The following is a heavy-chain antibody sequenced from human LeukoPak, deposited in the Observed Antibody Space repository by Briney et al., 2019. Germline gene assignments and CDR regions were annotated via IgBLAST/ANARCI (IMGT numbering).Heavy chain of an antibody. CDR2: ISSSSSTI. D-gene: IGHD3-3*01. CDR3: AREPRGILEWLSFDY. Sequence: PGGSLRLSCAASGFIVSSNYMSWVRQAPGKGLEWVSYISSSSSTIYYADSVKGRFTISRDNAKNSLYLQMNSLRAEDTAVYYCAREPRGILEWLSFDYWGQGTLVTVSS. V-gene: IGHV3-48*01. CDR1: GFIVSSNY. J-gene: IGHJ4*02.